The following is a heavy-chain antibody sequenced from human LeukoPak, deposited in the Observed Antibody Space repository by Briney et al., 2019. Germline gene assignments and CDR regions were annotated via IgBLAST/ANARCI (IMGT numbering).Heavy chain of an antibody. D-gene: IGHD6-19*01. Sequence: PSETLSLTCTVSGGSISSYYWSWIRQPPGKGLEWIGYIYYSGSTNYNPSLKSRVTISVDTSKNQFSLKLSSVTAADTAVYYCARGRAVAGRWAEYFQHWGQGTLVTVSS. J-gene: IGHJ1*01. CDR2: IYYSGST. CDR3: ARGRAVAGRWAEYFQH. V-gene: IGHV4-59*01. CDR1: GGSISSYY.